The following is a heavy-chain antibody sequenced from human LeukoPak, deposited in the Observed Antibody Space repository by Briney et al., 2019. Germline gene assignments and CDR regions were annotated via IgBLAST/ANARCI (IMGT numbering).Heavy chain of an antibody. D-gene: IGHD3-22*01. V-gene: IGHV4-34*01. J-gene: IGHJ1*01. CDR3: ASGMIPFQE. CDR2: INHSGST. Sequence: PSETLSLTCAVYGGSFSGHYWSWIRQPPGKGLEWIGEINHSGSTSYSPSLKSRVSISVDTSNNQFSLKVTSVTAADTAVYYCASGMIPFQEWGQGTLVIVSS. CDR1: GGSFSGHY.